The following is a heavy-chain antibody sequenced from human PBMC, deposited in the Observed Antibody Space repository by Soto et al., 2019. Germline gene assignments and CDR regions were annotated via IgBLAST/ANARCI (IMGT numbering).Heavy chain of an antibody. CDR3: ARDPSRYTSGWYGIDF. J-gene: IGHJ4*01. D-gene: IGHD6-19*01. V-gene: IGHV3-30*04. CDR1: GFMFSAYA. CDR2: ISYDGTNE. Sequence: GGSLRLSCAASGFMFSAYAMLWVRQAPGKGLEWVAAISYDGTNEYYADSIKGRFTISRDNSANTLFLQVNSLRREDTAMYYCARDPSRYTSGWYGIDFWGHGTLVTVSS.